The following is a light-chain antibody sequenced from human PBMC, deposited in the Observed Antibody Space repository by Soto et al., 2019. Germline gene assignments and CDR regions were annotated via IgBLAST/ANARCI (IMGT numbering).Light chain of an antibody. J-gene: IGKJ5*01. V-gene: IGKV3-11*01. Sequence: VVLTLSPATLSLSPGERATLSCRASQSVSSYLAWYQQKPGQAPRLLIYDASNRATGIPSRFSGSGSGTDFTLTISSLEPEDFATYYCQQRNYWQVTFGQGTRLEIK. CDR1: QSVSSY. CDR2: DAS. CDR3: QQRNYWQVT.